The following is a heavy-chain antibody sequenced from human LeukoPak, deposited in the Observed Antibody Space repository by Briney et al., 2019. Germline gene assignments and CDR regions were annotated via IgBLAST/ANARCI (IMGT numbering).Heavy chain of an antibody. V-gene: IGHV3-74*01. D-gene: IGHD3-9*01. J-gene: IGHJ4*02. CDR1: GFPFSSYW. CDR3: AREAGSQLRYFDWFDSYYFDY. CDR2: INSDGGST. Sequence: GGSLRLSFAASGFPFSSYWMHWVRQAPGKGLVWFSRINSDGGSTSYADSVKGRFTISRDNAKNTLYLQMNSLRAEDTAVYYCAREAGSQLRYFDWFDSYYFDYWGQGTLVTVSS.